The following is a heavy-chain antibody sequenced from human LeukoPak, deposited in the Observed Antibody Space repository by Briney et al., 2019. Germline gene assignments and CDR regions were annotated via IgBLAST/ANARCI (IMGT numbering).Heavy chain of an antibody. V-gene: IGHV3-73*01. J-gene: IGHJ5*02. D-gene: IGHD1-26*01. CDR3: TRDRGTYNWFDP. CDR1: GFTFSGST. CDR2: IDKKDKGYATAT. Sequence: GGSLRLSCAASGFTFSGSTIHWVRQSSGKGLEWVGQIDKKDKGYATATAYAASVKGRFTISRDDSINTAYLQMKSLKTEDTALYYCTRDRGTYNWFDPWGQGTLVTVSS.